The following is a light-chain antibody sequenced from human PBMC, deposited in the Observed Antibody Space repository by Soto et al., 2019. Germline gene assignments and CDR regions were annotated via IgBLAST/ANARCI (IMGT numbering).Light chain of an antibody. CDR1: QSLVYSDGNTY. V-gene: IGKV2-30*01. Sequence: DVVMTQSPLSLPVTLGQPASISCRSSQSLVYSDGNTYLNWFQQRPGQSTRRLIYNVSKRDSGVPDRFSGSGSGTDFTLKISRVEAEDVGVYYCMQGTHWPPITFGQGTRLEIK. J-gene: IGKJ5*01. CDR3: MQGTHWPPIT. CDR2: NVS.